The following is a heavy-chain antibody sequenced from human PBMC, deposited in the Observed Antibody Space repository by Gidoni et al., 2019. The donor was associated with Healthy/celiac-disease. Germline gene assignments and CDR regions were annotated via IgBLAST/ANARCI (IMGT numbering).Heavy chain of an antibody. CDR3: ARLARGGYSYGYVDY. Sequence: QVQLQQWGAGLLKPSATLSLTCAVHGGSFRGYYWSWLRQPPGKGLGGMGEINNSGCTNYNPSLKSRVTISVNTSKNQFSLKLSAVTAADTAVYYCARLARGGYSYGYVDYWGQGTLVTVSS. D-gene: IGHD5-18*01. J-gene: IGHJ4*02. CDR2: INNSGCT. V-gene: IGHV4-34*01. CDR1: GGSFRGYY.